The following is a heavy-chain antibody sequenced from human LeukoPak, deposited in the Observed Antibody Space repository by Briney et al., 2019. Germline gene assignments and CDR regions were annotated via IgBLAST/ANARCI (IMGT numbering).Heavy chain of an antibody. CDR3: AKVYSSGWYLGPSEYFQH. CDR1: GFTFSSYA. D-gene: IGHD6-19*01. CDR2: ISGSGGST. V-gene: IGHV3-23*01. Sequence: GGSLRLSCAASGFTFSSYAMSWVRQAPGKGLEWVSAISGSGGSTYYADSVKGRFTISRDDSKNTLYLQMNSLRAEDTAVYYCAKVYSSGWYLGPSEYFQHWGQGTLVTVSS. J-gene: IGHJ1*01.